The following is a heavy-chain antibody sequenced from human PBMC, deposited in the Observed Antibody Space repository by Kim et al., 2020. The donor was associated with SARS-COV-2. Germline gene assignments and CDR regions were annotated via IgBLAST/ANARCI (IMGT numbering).Heavy chain of an antibody. V-gene: IGHV3-64D*06. CDR3: VKDPGISYFDY. J-gene: IGHJ4*02. D-gene: IGHD6-13*01. CDR2: GT. Sequence: GTYYADSVNGRFTISRDNSKNTLYLQMTSLRANDTAVYYCVKDPGISYFDYWGQGTLVTVSS.